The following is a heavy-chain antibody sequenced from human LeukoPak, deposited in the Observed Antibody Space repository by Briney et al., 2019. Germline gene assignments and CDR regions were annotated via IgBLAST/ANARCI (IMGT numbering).Heavy chain of an antibody. CDR3: ARRALLTYCSGGSCYSDYYYGMDV. CDR2: INHSGST. Sequence: SETLSLTCAVYGGSFSGYYWSWIRQPPGKGLEWIGEINHSGSTNYNPSLKSRVTISVDTSKNQFSLKLSSVTAADTAVYYCARRALLTYCSGGSCYSDYYYGMDVWGQGTTVTVSS. J-gene: IGHJ6*02. V-gene: IGHV4-34*01. CDR1: GGSFSGYY. D-gene: IGHD2-15*01.